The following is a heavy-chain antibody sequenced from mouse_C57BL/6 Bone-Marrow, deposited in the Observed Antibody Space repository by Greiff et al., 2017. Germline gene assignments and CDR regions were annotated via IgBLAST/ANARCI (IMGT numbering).Heavy chain of an antibody. Sequence: VKLVESGPGLVQPSQSLSITCTVSGFSLTSYGVHWVRQSPGTGLEWLGVIWRGGSTDYNAAFMSSLDITKDNSKSPAFFKMHSLQADDTAIYXCAKNSPSPLWESMDYWGQGTSVTVSS. V-gene: IGHV2-5*01. D-gene: IGHD1-1*02. CDR2: IWRGGST. J-gene: IGHJ4*01. CDR3: AKNSPSPLWESMDY. CDR1: GFSLTSYG.